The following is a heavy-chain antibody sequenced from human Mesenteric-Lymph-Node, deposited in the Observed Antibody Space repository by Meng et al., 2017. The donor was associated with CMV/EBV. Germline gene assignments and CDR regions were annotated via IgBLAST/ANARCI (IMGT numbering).Heavy chain of an antibody. Sequence: GESLKISCAASGFTVSSNYMSWVRQAPGKGLEWVSVIYSGDSTYYADSVKGRFTISRDNSKNTLYLQMNSLRAEDTAVYYCAKDYWTYDFWSGPGDYWGQGTLVTVSS. CDR2: IYSGDST. J-gene: IGHJ4*02. D-gene: IGHD3-3*01. CDR1: GFTVSSNY. CDR3: AKDYWTYDFWSGPGDY. V-gene: IGHV3-53*01.